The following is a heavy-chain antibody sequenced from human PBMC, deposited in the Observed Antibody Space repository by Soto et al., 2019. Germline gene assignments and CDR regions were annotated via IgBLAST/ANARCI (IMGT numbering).Heavy chain of an antibody. V-gene: IGHV4-30-4*01. CDR1: GGSISSSSYY. Sequence: SGTLSLTCTVSGGSISSSSYYWSWIRQPPGKGLEWIGYIYHSGNTYYNPSLKSRVTISVDTSKNQFSLKLSSVTAADTAVYYCARREIQAPIEYWGQGTLVIVSP. J-gene: IGHJ4*02. CDR2: IYHSGNT. CDR3: ARREIQAPIEY. D-gene: IGHD1-26*01.